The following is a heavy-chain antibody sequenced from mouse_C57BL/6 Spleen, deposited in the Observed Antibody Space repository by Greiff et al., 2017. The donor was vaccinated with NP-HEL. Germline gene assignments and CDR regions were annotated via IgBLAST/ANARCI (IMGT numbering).Heavy chain of an antibody. V-gene: IGHV5-17*01. CDR3: ARIYYDSYYAMDY. J-gene: IGHJ4*01. CDR2: ISSGSSTI. Sequence: DVKLQESGGGLVKPGGSLKLSCAASGFTFSDYGMHWVRQAPEKGLEWVAYISSGSSTIYYADTVKGRFTISRDNAKNTLFLQMTSLRSEDTAMYYCARIYYDSYYAMDYWGQGTSVTVSS. CDR1: GFTFSDYG. D-gene: IGHD2-4*01.